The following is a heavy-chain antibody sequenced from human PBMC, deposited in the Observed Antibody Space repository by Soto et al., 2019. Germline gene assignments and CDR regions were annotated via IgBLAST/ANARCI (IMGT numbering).Heavy chain of an antibody. V-gene: IGHV3-7*01. J-gene: IGHJ5*02. D-gene: IGHD3-9*01. CDR1: GFTFSDNW. CDR3: ARDKYYDILTGYPRWFDP. CDR2: IKPDGSEQ. Sequence: PGGSLRLSCAASGFTFSDNWMNWVRQAPGKGLEWVATIKPDGSEQDYVEFVKGRFTISRDNAKNSLYLQMNSLRAEDTAVYYCARDKYYDILTGYPRWFDPWGQGTLVTVSS.